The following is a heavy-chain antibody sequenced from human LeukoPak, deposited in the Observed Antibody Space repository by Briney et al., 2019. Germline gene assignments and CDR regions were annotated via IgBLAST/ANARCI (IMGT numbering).Heavy chain of an antibody. D-gene: IGHD2-2*01. V-gene: IGHV1-69-2*01. CDR1: GYTFTDYY. CDR2: VDPEDGET. Sequence: GASVKVSCKASGYTFTDYYMHWVQQAPGKGLEWMGRVDPEDGETIYAEKFQGRVTITADTSTDTAYMELSSLRSEDTAVYYCATAQEEYQLLARTTLRGMDVWGKGTTVTVSS. J-gene: IGHJ6*03. CDR3: ATAQEEYQLLARTTLRGMDV.